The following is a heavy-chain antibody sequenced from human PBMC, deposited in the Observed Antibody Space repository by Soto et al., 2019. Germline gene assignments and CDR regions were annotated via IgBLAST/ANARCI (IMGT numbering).Heavy chain of an antibody. Sequence: GGSLRLSCEASGFNFDDYMMHWVRQAPGKGLEWISLISWDGGSIDYAYSIKVRFTVSIDNSKTSLYLQMNSLRAEDTAVYYSAKDLHXWGQATLVTVSX. CDR2: ISWDGGSI. J-gene: IGHJ4*02. V-gene: IGHV3-43*01. CDR3: AKDLHX. CDR1: GFNFDDYM.